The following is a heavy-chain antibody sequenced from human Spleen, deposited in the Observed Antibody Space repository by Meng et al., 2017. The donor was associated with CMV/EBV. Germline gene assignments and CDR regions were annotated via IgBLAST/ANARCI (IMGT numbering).Heavy chain of an antibody. J-gene: IGHJ6*02. CDR1: GFTFGNYA. Sequence: GESLKISCAASGFTFGNYAMNWVRQAPGTGLEWVATISESDDSTFYADSVKGRFTISRDNSKNTLYLQMNSLRAEDTAVYYCAKYMALYYYGSGSYESSGMDVWGQGTTVTVSS. V-gene: IGHV3-23*01. D-gene: IGHD3-10*01. CDR3: AKYMALYYYGSGSYESSGMDV. CDR2: ISESDDST.